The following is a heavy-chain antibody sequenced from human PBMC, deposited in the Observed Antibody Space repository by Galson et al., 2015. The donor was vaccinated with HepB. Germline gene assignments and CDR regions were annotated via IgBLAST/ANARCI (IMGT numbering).Heavy chain of an antibody. J-gene: IGHJ4*02. CDR3: ANVRGVGALAGRLPIFDS. V-gene: IGHV3-30*18. D-gene: IGHD6-19*01. CDR2: ISYDGSKK. Sequence: SLRLSCAASGFTFSNYGMHWVRQAPGKGLEWVTVISYDGSKKYYVDSVKGRFTISRDNSKNTLYLQMNSLRPEDTAVYYCANVRGVGALAGRLPIFDSWGQGTLVTVSS. CDR1: GFTFSNYG.